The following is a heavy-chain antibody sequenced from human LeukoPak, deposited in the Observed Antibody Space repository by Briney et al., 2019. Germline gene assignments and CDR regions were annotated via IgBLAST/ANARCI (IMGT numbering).Heavy chain of an antibody. V-gene: IGHV1-2*02. CDR1: GYTFSGYY. D-gene: IGHD3-10*01. Sequence: ASVKVSCKASGYTFSGYYIHWVRQAPGQGLEWMGWINPNTGGTKYAQRFQDRVTMTRDTSISTAYMEVSRLRYDDTAVYYCARPLRVTMIRGAAFRASSDFDPWGQGTLVTVSS. CDR2: INPNTGGT. J-gene: IGHJ5*02. CDR3: ARPLRVTMIRGAAFRASSDFDP.